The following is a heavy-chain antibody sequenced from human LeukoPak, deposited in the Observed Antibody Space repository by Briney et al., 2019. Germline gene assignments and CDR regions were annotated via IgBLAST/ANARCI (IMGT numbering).Heavy chain of an antibody. J-gene: IGHJ6*03. Sequence: GGSLRLSCEVSGFTFGNYAMSWVRQAPGKGLEWISGISGSGHYTYTADFLKGRFTISRDNSKNTLYLQMYSLRAEDTALYYCAKDGSWGDYYFYFYIDVWGKGTTVTVSS. V-gene: IGHV3-23*01. CDR1: GFTFGNYA. D-gene: IGHD3-16*01. CDR2: ISGSGHYT. CDR3: AKDGSWGDYYFYFYIDV.